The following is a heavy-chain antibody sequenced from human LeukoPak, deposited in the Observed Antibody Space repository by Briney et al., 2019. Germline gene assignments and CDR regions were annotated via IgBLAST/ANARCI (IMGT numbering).Heavy chain of an antibody. D-gene: IGHD3-10*01. CDR2: ISGSGGST. V-gene: IGHV3-23*01. Sequence: GGSLRLSCAASGFTFSSYAMSWVRQAPGKGLEWVSAISGSGGSTYYADSVKGRFTISRDNSRSTLYLQMNSLRPEDTAIYYCAREGYYGSGSPPSLYFDYWGQGTLVTVSS. CDR1: GFTFSSYA. CDR3: AREGYYGSGSPPSLYFDY. J-gene: IGHJ4*02.